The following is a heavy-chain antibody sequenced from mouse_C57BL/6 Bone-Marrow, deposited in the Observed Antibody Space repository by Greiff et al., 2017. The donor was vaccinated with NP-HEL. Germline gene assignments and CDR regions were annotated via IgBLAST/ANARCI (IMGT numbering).Heavy chain of an antibody. V-gene: IGHV1-50*01. J-gene: IGHJ3*01. CDR2: IDPSDSYT. CDR1: GYTFTSYW. CDR3: ARGESSPFAY. Sequence: QSCKASGYTFTSYWMQWVKQRPGQGLEWIGEIDPSDSYTNYNQKFKGKATLTVDTSSSTAYMQLSSLTSEDSAVYYCARGESSPFAYWGQGTLVTVSA. D-gene: IGHD1-1*01.